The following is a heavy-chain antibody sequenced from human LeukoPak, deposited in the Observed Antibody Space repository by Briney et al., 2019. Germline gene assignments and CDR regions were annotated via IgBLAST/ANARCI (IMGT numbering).Heavy chain of an antibody. D-gene: IGHD7-27*01. V-gene: IGHV4-4*07. CDR2: IYTSGNT. CDR1: GGSISSYY. CDR3: ARGTLGIDWFDP. J-gene: IGHJ5*02. Sequence: SETLSLTCTVSGGSISSYYWSWIRQPAGKGLEWIGRIYTSGNTNYSPSLKSRVTISVDTSKKQFSLKLNSVTAADTAVYYCARGTLGIDWFDPWGQGTLVTVSS.